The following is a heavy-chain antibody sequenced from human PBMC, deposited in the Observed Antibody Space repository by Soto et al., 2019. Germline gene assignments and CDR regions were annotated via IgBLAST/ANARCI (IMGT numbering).Heavy chain of an antibody. J-gene: IGHJ6*02. Sequence: SDTLSLTCTVSGGSISSYYWSWIRQPPGKGLEWIWYIYYSGSTNYNPSLKSRVTISVDTSKNQFSLKLSSVTAADTAVYYCARFSSAYYYGSGSYYRADYYYYGMDVWGQGTTVT. V-gene: IGHV4-59*07. D-gene: IGHD3-10*01. CDR2: IYYSGST. CDR1: GGSISSYY. CDR3: ARFSSAYYYGSGSYYRADYYYYGMDV.